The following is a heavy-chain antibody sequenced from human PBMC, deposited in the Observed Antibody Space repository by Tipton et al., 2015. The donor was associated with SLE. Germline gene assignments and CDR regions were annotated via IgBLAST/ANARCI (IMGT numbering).Heavy chain of an antibody. D-gene: IGHD6-13*01. CDR2: MNANSGNT. Sequence: QLVQSGAEVKKPGASVKVSCKASGYTFSSHDINWVRQATGQGLEWMGWMNANSGNTDYAQKFQGRVTMTRDTSISTAYMELSSLRSEDTAVYYCATQPPYSGTWYFDYWGQGTLVTVSS. CDR1: GYTFSSHD. J-gene: IGHJ4*02. CDR3: ATQPPYSGTWYFDY. V-gene: IGHV1-8*01.